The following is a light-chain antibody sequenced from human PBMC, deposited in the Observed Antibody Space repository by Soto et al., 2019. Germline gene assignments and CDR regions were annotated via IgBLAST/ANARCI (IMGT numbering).Light chain of an antibody. CDR2: GAS. J-gene: IGKJ5*01. Sequence: IGMTQSPATLSLSPGEGVTLSCRASQSVRSHLAWYQQKPGQPPRLLIYGASTRATGIPARFSGSGFGTEFTLTISSLQSEDFAVYYCQQYKNWPLFGQGTRLEN. V-gene: IGKV3-15*01. CDR1: QSVRSH. CDR3: QQYKNWPL.